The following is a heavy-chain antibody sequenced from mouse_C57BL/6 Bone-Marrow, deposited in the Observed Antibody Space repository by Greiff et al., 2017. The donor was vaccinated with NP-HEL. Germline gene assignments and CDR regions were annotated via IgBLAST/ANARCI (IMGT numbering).Heavy chain of an antibody. CDR3: TGGLRPYYYAMDY. CDR1: GFTFSNYW. Sequence: EVKVEESGGGLVQPGGSMKLSCVASGFTFSNYWMNWVRQSPEKGLEWVAQIRLKSDNYATHYAESVKGRFTISRDDSKSSVYLQMNNLRAEDTGIYYCTGGLRPYYYAMDYWGQGTSVTVSS. J-gene: IGHJ4*01. D-gene: IGHD2-4*01. V-gene: IGHV6-3*01. CDR2: IRLKSDNYAT.